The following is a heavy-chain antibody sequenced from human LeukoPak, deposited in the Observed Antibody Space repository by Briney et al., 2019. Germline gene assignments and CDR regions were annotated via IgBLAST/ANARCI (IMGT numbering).Heavy chain of an antibody. D-gene: IGHD5-24*01. J-gene: IGHJ4*02. CDR2: IIPIFGTA. CDR1: GGTFSSYA. CDR3: ASGGDGYNLFDY. Sequence: ASVKVSCKASGGTFSSYAISWVRQAPGQGLEWMGGIIPIFGTANYAQKFQGRVTITADESTSTAYMELSSLRSEDTAVYYCASGGDGYNLFDYWGQGTLVTVSS. V-gene: IGHV1-69*13.